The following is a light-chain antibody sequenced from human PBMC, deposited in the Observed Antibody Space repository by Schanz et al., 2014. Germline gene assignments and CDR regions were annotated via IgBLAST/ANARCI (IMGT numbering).Light chain of an antibody. V-gene: IGKV1-33*01. Sequence: DIQMTPSPSSLSASVGDRVTITCQASQDISNYLNWYQQKPGKAPKLLIYDASNLETGVPSRFSGSGSGTDFTFTISSLQPEDIATYYCQQYDNLLPITFGPGTKVDIK. CDR3: QQYDNLLPIT. CDR2: DAS. CDR1: QDISNY. J-gene: IGKJ3*01.